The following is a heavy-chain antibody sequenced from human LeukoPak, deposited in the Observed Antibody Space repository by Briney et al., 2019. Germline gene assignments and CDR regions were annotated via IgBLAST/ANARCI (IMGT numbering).Heavy chain of an antibody. D-gene: IGHD3-10*01. V-gene: IGHV3-53*01. CDR2: IYSGGTT. J-gene: IGHJ6*03. CDR3: ARVLYYYASVSYNYYMDV. CDR1: GFIVTGNY. Sequence: GGSLRLSCAVSGFIVTGNYMTWVRLAPGKGLEWVSTIYSGGTTFYTDSVRGRFTISRDNSKNTLYLQVNSLRAEDAAIYYCARVLYYYASVSYNYYMDVWGKGTTVTISS.